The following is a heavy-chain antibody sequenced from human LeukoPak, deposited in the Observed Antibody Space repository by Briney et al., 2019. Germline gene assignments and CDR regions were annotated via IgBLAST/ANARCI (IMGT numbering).Heavy chain of an antibody. CDR3: ARDDYYNYYYMDV. CDR1: GFIFSTYS. CDR2: ISSSSSTI. J-gene: IGHJ6*03. V-gene: IGHV3-48*01. Sequence: PGGSLRLSCAASGFIFSTYSMNWVRQAPGKGLDWVSYISSSSSTIYYADSVKGRFTISRDNAENSLYLQMNSLGAEDSAVYYCARDDYYNYYYMDVWGKGTTVTVSS.